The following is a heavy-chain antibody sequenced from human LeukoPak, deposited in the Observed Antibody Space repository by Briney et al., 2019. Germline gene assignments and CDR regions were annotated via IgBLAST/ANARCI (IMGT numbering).Heavy chain of an antibody. CDR1: GGSISSYY. CDR2: IYYSGST. V-gene: IGHV4-59*08. Sequence: SETLSLTCTVSGGSISSYYWSWIRQPPGKGLEWIGYIYYSGSTNYNPSLKSRVTISVDTSKNQFSLNLSSVTAADTAVYYCARGCRDGYSNYWYFDLWGRGTLATVSS. D-gene: IGHD5-24*01. CDR3: ARGCRDGYSNYWYFDL. J-gene: IGHJ2*01.